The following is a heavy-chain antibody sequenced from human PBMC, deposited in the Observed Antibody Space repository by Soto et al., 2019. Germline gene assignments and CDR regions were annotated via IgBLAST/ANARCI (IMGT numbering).Heavy chain of an antibody. J-gene: IGHJ4*02. CDR3: ARGYYYDSSGYYFDY. CDR1: GFTVSSNY. V-gene: IGHV3-53*01. D-gene: IGHD3-22*01. CDR2: IYSGGST. Sequence: GGSLRLSCAASGFTVSSNYMSWVRQAPGKGLEWVSVIYSGGSTYYADSVKGRFTISRDNSKNTLYLQMNSLRAEDTAVYYYARGYYYDSSGYYFDYWGQGTLVTVSS.